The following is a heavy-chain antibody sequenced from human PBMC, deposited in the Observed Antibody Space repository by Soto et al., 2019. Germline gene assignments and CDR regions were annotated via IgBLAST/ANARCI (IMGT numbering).Heavy chain of an antibody. Sequence: GGSLRLSCAASGFTFSSYDMHWVRQATGKGLEWVSAIGTAGDTYYPGSVKGRFTISRENAKNSLYLQMNSLRAGDTAVYYCARANRWEAFDIWGQGTMVTVSS. V-gene: IGHV3-13*01. J-gene: IGHJ3*02. CDR1: GFTFSSYD. CDR3: ARANRWEAFDI. CDR2: IGTAGDT. D-gene: IGHD1-26*01.